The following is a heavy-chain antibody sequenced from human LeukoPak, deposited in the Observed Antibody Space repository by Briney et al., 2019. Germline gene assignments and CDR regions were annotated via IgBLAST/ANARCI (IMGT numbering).Heavy chain of an antibody. CDR3: AREGAAAAYLLDY. CDR1: GFTFSSYG. D-gene: IGHD6-13*01. J-gene: IGHJ4*02. Sequence: GGSLRLSCAASGFTFSSYGMHWVRQAPGKGLEWVAVIWYDGSNKYYADSVKGRFTISRDNSKNTLYLQMNSLRAEDTAVYYCAREGAAAAYLLDYWGQGTLVTVSS. V-gene: IGHV3-33*01. CDR2: IWYDGSNK.